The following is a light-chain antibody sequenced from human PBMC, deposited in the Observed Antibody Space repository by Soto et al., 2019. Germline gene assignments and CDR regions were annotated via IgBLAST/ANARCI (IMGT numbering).Light chain of an antibody. CDR2: DVS. V-gene: IGLV2-11*01. Sequence: QSALTQPRSVSGSPGQSVTISCTGTSSDVGRYNYVSWYQQHPGKAPQLMIYDVSKRPSGVPDRFSASKSGNTASLTISGLQAEDEADYYCCSYAGSFTLLFGGGTKVTVL. CDR1: SSDVGRYNY. CDR3: CSYAGSFTLL. J-gene: IGLJ2*01.